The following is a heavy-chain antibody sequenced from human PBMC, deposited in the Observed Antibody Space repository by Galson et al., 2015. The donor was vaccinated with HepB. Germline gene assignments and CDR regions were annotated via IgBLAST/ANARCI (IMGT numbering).Heavy chain of an antibody. CDR2: TYYRSKWYN. D-gene: IGHD1-26*01. V-gene: IGHV6-1*01. CDR1: GDSVSSNSAA. CDR3: ASSGSYLGDYYYYGMDV. Sequence: CAISGDSVSSNSAAWNWIRQSPSRGLEWLGRTYYRSKWYNDYAVSVKSRITINPDTSKNQFSLQLNSVTPEDTAVYYCASSGSYLGDYYYYGMDVWGQGTTVTVSS. J-gene: IGHJ6*02.